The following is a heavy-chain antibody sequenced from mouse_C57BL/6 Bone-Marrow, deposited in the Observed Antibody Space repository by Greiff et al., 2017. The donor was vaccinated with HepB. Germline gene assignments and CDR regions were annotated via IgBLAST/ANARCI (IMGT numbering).Heavy chain of an antibody. V-gene: IGHV1-26*01. CDR3: AGPYYFDY. Sequence: EVQLQQSGPELVKPGASVKISCKASGYTFTDYYMNWVKQSHGKSLEWIGDINPNNGGTSYNQKFKGKATLTVDKSSSTAYMELRSLTSGDSAVYYCAGPYYFDYWGQGTTLTVSS. CDR1: GYTFTDYY. CDR2: INPNNGGT. J-gene: IGHJ2*01.